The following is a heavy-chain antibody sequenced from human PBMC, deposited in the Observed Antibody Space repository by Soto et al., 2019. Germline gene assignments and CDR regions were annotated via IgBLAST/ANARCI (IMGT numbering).Heavy chain of an antibody. V-gene: IGHV3-33*01. CDR1: GFSFSRYG. CDR2: IWYDGSNQ. CDR3: VRDLAYEDV. Sequence: QVQLVEAGGGVVQPGRSLRLSCAASGFSFSRYGMHWVRQAPGKGLEWVALIWYDGSNQYYADSVKGRFSISRDNSKNTVYLQMNRLRAEDTAVYYCVRDLAYEDVWGQGTLVTVSS. J-gene: IGHJ3*01. D-gene: IGHD5-12*01.